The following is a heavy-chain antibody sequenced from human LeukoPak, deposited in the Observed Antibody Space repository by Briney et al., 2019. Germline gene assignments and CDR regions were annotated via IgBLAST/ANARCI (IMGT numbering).Heavy chain of an antibody. J-gene: IGHJ4*02. CDR3: ARDGLLRVGRVYFDY. CDR2: INHSGST. V-gene: IGHV4-34*01. D-gene: IGHD5-12*01. CDR1: GGSFSGYY. Sequence: PSETLSLTCAVYGGSFSGYYWRWIRQPPGKGLEWIGEINHSGSTNYNPSLKSRVTISVDTYKNQFSLKLSSVTAADTAVYYCARDGLLRVGRVYFDYWGQGTLVTVSS.